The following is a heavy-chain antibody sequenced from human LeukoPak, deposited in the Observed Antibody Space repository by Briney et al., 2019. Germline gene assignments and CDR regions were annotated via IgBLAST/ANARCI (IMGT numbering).Heavy chain of an antibody. CDR3: ARSRIQLWFSFFDY. Sequence: SETLSLTCTVSGYSISSGYYWGWIRQPPGKGLEWIGSIYHSGSTYYNPSLKSRVTISVDTSKNQFSLKLSSVTAADTAVYYCARSRIQLWFSFFDYWGQGTLVTVSS. D-gene: IGHD5-18*01. V-gene: IGHV4-38-2*02. CDR1: GYSISSGYY. J-gene: IGHJ4*02. CDR2: IYHSGST.